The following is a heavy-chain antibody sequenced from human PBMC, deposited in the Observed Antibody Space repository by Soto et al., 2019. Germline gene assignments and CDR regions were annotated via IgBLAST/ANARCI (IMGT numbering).Heavy chain of an antibody. CDR1: GGSISSYY. Sequence: SETLSLTCTVSGGSISSYYWSWIRQPPGKGLEWIGYIYYSGSTNYNPSLKSRVTISVDTSKNQFSLKLSSVTAADTAVYYCARAVSSLAAAPGGWTSNYYYYYGMDAWGQGTTVTVSS. V-gene: IGHV4-59*01. CDR3: ARAVSSLAAAPGGWTSNYYYYYGMDA. CDR2: IYYSGST. D-gene: IGHD6-13*01. J-gene: IGHJ6*02.